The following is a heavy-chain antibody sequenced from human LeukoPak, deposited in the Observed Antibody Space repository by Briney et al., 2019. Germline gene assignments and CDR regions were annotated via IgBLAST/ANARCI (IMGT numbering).Heavy chain of an antibody. J-gene: IGHJ3*01. D-gene: IGHD6-19*01. CDR3: ARDHPYSSGWHGRVEAFDL. V-gene: IGHV1-2*02. CDR2: INTNSGGT. Sequence: ASVKVSCKASGFIFTGYYMHWVRQAPGQGLEWMGWINTNSGGTTYAQKFQGRVTMTRDTSITTAYMDLSRLRSDDTAVYYCARDHPYSSGWHGRVEAFDLWGQGTTVTVSS. CDR1: GFIFTGYY.